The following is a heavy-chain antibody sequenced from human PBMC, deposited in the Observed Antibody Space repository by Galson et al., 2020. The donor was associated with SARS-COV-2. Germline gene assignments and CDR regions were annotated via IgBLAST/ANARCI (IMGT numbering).Heavy chain of an antibody. Sequence: SGPTLVKPTQTLTLTCTFSGFSLSTSGVGVGWIRQPPGKALEWLALIYWDEDKVYSPSLRSRLTITGDNSKNKVVVTMANMDPADTAMYYCAHASRIGPPHNPYYFDSWGQGTLVTVSS. CDR2: IYWDEDK. CDR3: AHASRIGPPHNPYYFDS. J-gene: IGHJ4*02. V-gene: IGHV2-5*02. D-gene: IGHD1-26*01. CDR1: GFSLSTSGVG.